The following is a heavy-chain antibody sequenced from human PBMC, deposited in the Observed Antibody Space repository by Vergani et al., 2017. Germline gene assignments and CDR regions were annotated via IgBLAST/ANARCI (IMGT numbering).Heavy chain of an antibody. V-gene: IGHV4-59*01. D-gene: IGHD4-17*01. CDR2: IYYSGST. CDR1: GGSISSYY. Sequence: QVQLQESGPGLVKPSETLSLTCTVSGGSISSYYWSWIRQPPGKGLEWIGYIYYSGSTNYNPSLKSRFTISVDTAKNQFSLKLSSVTAADTAVYYCASAYGDYTPHFDYWGQGTLVTVSS. J-gene: IGHJ4*02. CDR3: ASAYGDYTPHFDY.